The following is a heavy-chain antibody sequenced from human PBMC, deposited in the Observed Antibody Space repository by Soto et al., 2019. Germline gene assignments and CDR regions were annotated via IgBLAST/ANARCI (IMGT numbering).Heavy chain of an antibody. D-gene: IGHD5-18*01. CDR2: IYYSGST. CDR1: GGSISSSSYY. J-gene: IGHJ6*02. Sequence: PSETLSLTCTVSGGSISSSSYYWGWIRQPPGKGLEWIGSIYYSGSTYYNPSLKSRVTISVDTSKNQFSLKLSSVTAADTAVYYCARDQVAKWAPGSAMVNYYYGMDAWGQGTTVTVSS. CDR3: ARDQVAKWAPGSAMVNYYYGMDA. V-gene: IGHV4-39*02.